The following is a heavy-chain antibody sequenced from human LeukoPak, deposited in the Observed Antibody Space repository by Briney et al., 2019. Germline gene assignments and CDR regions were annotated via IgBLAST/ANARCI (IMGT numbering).Heavy chain of an antibody. CDR2: ISSSGSTI. CDR1: GLTFSSYE. D-gene: IGHD6-13*01. CDR3: ATTLYSSSWLSAYYYYYYMDV. Sequence: GGSLRLSCAASGLTFSSYEMNWVRQAPGKGLEWVSYISSSGSTIYYADSVKGRFTISRDNAKNSLYLQMNSLRAEDTAVYYCATTLYSSSWLSAYYYYYYMDVWGKGTTVTVSS. V-gene: IGHV3-48*03. J-gene: IGHJ6*03.